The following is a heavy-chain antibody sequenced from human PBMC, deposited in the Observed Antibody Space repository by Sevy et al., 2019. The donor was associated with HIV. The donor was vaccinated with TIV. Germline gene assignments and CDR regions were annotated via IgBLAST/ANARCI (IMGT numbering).Heavy chain of an antibody. J-gene: IGHJ3*01. CDR3: VKTSYSGYYVFDG. Sequence: GGSLRLSCAASGFTFTNYWMSWVRQAPGKGLEWVANIKQDGSAKYYVDSVKGRFTISRDNAKNLLYLQMNSLSAEDTAVYYCVKTSYSGYYVFDGWGQGTLVTVSS. V-gene: IGHV3-7*01. CDR2: IKQDGSAK. D-gene: IGHD3-22*01. CDR1: GFTFTNYW.